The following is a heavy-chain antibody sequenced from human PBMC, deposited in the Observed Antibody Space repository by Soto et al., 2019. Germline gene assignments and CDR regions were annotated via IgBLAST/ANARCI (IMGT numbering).Heavy chain of an antibody. J-gene: IGHJ4*02. CDR1: GFIFSNYG. Sequence: PGGSLRLSCAASGFIFSNYGMSWVRQAPGKGLEWVAVVSHDGTVQHYGDSVKGRFTISRDNSKSTLYLQMNSLRAEDTAVYYCANGWLSVDYWGQGTLVTVSS. D-gene: IGHD6-19*01. CDR3: ANGWLSVDY. CDR2: VSHDGTVQ. V-gene: IGHV3-30*18.